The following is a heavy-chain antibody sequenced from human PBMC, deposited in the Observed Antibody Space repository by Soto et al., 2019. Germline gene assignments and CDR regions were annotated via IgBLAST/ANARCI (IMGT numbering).Heavy chain of an antibody. J-gene: IGHJ4*02. Sequence: TLSLTCAVSGYSISSGYYWGWIRQPPGKGLEWIGSIYHSGSTYYNPSLKSRVTISVDTSKNQFSLKLSSVTAADTAVYYCVRDSVIRGATMVGYWGQGTLVTVSS. V-gene: IGHV4-38-2*02. CDR1: GYSISSGYY. CDR3: VRDSVIRGATMVGY. D-gene: IGHD1-26*01. CDR2: IYHSGST.